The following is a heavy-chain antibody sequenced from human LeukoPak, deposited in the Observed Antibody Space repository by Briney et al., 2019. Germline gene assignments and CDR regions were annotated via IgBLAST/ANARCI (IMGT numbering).Heavy chain of an antibody. D-gene: IGHD4-23*01. V-gene: IGHV3-7*03. CDR2: VNQGGTEK. CDR1: GFTFSSQW. Sequence: GGSLRLSCAASGFTFSSQWMGWVRQAPGKGLEWVANVNQGGTEKFYVGSVKGRFTISRDNAENSLYLQMNSLRAEDTAVYYCARHYGGNSLPDYWGQGTLVTVSS. J-gene: IGHJ4*02. CDR3: ARHYGGNSLPDY.